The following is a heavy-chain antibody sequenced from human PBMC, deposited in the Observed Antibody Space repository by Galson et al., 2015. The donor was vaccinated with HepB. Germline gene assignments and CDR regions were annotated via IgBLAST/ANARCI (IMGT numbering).Heavy chain of an antibody. Sequence: SLRLSCAASGFTFSSYAMHWVRQAPGKGLEWVAVISYDGSNKYYADSVKGRFTISRDNSKNTLYLQMNSLRAEDTAVYYCARDPTYYYGSGSSMPEDWGQGTLVTVSS. J-gene: IGHJ4*02. D-gene: IGHD3-10*01. CDR3: ARDPTYYYGSGSSMPED. V-gene: IGHV3-30*04. CDR1: GFTFSSYA. CDR2: ISYDGSNK.